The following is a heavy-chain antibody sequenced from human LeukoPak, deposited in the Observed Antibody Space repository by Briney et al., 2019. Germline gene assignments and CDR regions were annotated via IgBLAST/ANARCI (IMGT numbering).Heavy chain of an antibody. CDR3: ARHRGGYADAFDI. V-gene: IGHV4-61*01. CDR1: GGSVSSGSYY. CDR2: IYYSGST. J-gene: IGHJ3*02. Sequence: SETLSLTCTVSGGSVSSGSYYWSWIRQPPGTGLEWIGYIYYSGSTNYNPSLKSRVTISVDTSKNQFSLKLSSVTAADTAVYYCARHRGGYADAFDIWGQGTMVTVSS. D-gene: IGHD3-16*01.